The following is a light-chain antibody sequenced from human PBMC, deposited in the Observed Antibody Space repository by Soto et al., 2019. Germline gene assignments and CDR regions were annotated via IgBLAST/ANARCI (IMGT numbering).Light chain of an antibody. CDR3: QQYGTSRSWT. CDR2: GAS. V-gene: IGKV3-20*01. J-gene: IGKJ1*01. Sequence: EIVLTQSPGTLSLSPGERATLSCRASQSVTSSYLTWYQQKPGQAPRLLIYGASSRAAGIPDRFSGSGSGTDFTLTINRLEPEDCAVYYCQQYGTSRSWTFGQGTKVDIK. CDR1: QSVTSSY.